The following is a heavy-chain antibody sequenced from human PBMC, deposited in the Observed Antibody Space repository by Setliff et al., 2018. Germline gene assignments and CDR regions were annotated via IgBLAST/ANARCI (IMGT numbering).Heavy chain of an antibody. CDR1: GGSISSSSYY. V-gene: IGHV4-39*07. J-gene: IGHJ4*02. Sequence: PSETLSLTCTVSGGSISSSSYYWGWIRQPPGKGLEWIGSIYYSGSTYYNPSLKSRVTISVDTSKNQFSLKLSSVTAADTAVYYCARDLYYNFWSGYYPAYYFDYWGQGTLVTVSS. CDR3: ARDLYYNFWSGYYPAYYFDY. CDR2: IYYSGST. D-gene: IGHD3-3*01.